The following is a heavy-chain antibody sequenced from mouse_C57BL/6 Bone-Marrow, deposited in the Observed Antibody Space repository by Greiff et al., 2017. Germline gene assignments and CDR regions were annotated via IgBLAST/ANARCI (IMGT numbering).Heavy chain of an antibody. J-gene: IGHJ1*03. Sequence: VKLVESGPGLVQPSQSLSITCTVSGFSLTSYGVHWVRQSPGKGLEWLGVIWRGGSTDYNAAFMSSLSITKDNSKSQVFFKMNSLQAYDTAIYYCAKDYYGSSYWYFDVWGTGTTVTVSS. V-gene: IGHV2-5*01. D-gene: IGHD1-1*01. CDR3: AKDYYGSSYWYFDV. CDR1: GFSLTSYG. CDR2: IWRGGST.